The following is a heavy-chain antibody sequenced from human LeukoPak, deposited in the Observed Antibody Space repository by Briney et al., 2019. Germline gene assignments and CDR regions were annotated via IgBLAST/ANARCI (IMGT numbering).Heavy chain of an antibody. D-gene: IGHD3-10*01. CDR3: AKDLFGYGSGSYYPFYRLQNWFDP. CDR1: GFTFSSYG. Sequence: GGSLRLSCAASGFTFSSYGMHWVRQAPGKGLEWVAVISYDGSNKYYADSVKGRFTISRDNSKNTLYPQMNSLRAEDTAVYYCAKDLFGYGSGSYYPFYRLQNWFDPWGQGTLVTVSS. V-gene: IGHV3-30*18. J-gene: IGHJ5*02. CDR2: ISYDGSNK.